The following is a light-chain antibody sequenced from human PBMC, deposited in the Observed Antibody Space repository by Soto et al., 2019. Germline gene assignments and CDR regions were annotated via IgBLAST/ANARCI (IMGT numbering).Light chain of an antibody. CDR3: HQYDNRPSLT. CDR2: DAS. J-gene: IGKJ4*01. V-gene: IGKV1-33*01. Sequence: DIQMTQSPSSLSASVGDRVTITCQASQDISNYLNWYQQKPGKAPKLLIYDASNLETGVPSRFSRSGSATDFTSTISSLQPEDIATYYCHQYDNRPSLTFGGGTKVEIK. CDR1: QDISNY.